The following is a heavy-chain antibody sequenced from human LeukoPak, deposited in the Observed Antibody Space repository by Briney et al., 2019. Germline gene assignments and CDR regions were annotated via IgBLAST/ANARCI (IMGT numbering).Heavy chain of an antibody. CDR2: ISGSGAGT. D-gene: IGHD6-13*01. J-gene: IGHJ4*02. CDR3: ATNTSSWSFDY. V-gene: IGHV3-23*01. CDR1: GFTFSSYA. Sequence: GGSLRLSCAASGFTFSSYAMSWVRQAPGKGLEWVSAISGSGAGTYYADSVKGRFTISRDNSKNTPYLQMHSLRAEDTAVYYCATNTSSWSFDYWGQGTLVTVSS.